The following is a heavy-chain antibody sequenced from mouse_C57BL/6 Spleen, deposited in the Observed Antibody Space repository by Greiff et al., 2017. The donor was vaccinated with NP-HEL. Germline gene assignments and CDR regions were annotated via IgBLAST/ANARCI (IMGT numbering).Heavy chain of an antibody. Sequence: EVKVEESGGGLVQPGGSLSLSCAASGFTFTDYYMSWVRQPPGKALEWLGFIRNKANGYTTEYSASVKGRFTISRDNSQSILYLQMNALRAEDSATYYCARHYYGDGDWYFDVWGTGTTVTVSS. J-gene: IGHJ1*03. CDR1: GFTFTDYY. CDR3: ARHYYGDGDWYFDV. CDR2: IRNKANGYTT. V-gene: IGHV7-3*01. D-gene: IGHD1-1*01.